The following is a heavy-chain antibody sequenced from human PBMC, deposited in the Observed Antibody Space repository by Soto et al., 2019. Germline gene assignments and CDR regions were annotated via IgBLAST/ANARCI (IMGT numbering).Heavy chain of an antibody. CDR3: AKGDFDILTGLDY. D-gene: IGHD3-9*01. Sequence: GGSLILSCAGSGFTFKDYAMHWVRQAPGKGLEWVAGISWNSVSIGYSDSVKGRFTISRDDAKNSLYLQMNSLRTEDTALYYCAKGDFDILTGLDYWRRGTLDPVSS. CDR1: GFTFKDYA. V-gene: IGHV3-9*01. CDR2: ISWNSVSI. J-gene: IGHJ4*02.